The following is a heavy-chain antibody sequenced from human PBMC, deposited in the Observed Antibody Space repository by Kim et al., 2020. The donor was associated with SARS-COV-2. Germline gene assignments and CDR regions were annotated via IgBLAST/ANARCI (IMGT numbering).Heavy chain of an antibody. CDR1: GFTFSSYG. Sequence: GGSLRLSCAASGFTFSSYGMHWVRQAPGKGLEWVAVISYDGSNKYYADSVKGRFTISRDNSKNTLYLQMNSLRAEDTAVYYCARDSKRITMIVVATIDY. J-gene: IGHJ4*01. CDR2: ISYDGSNK. D-gene: IGHD3-22*01. V-gene: IGHV3-33*05. CDR3: ARDSKRITMIVVATIDY.